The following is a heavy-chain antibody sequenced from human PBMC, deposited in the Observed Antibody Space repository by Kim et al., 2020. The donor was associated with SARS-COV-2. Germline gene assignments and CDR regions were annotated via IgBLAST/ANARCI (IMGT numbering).Heavy chain of an antibody. CDR2: IYYSGST. CDR3: ARARGERDSSGYYY. V-gene: IGHV4-39*07. Sequence: SETLSLTCTVSGGSISSSSYYWGWIRQPPGKGLEWIGSIYYSGSTYYNPSLKSRVNISVDTSKNQFSLKLSSVTAADTAVYYCARARGERDSSGYYYWGQGTLVTVSS. D-gene: IGHD3-22*01. CDR1: GGSISSSSYY. J-gene: IGHJ4*02.